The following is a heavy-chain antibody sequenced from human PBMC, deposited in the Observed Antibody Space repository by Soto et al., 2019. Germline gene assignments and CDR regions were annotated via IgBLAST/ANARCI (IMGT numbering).Heavy chain of an antibody. CDR3: ARVPSDDRTQGY. CDR2: ISSSSSYI. D-gene: IGHD3-22*01. V-gene: IGHV3-21*01. J-gene: IGHJ4*02. CDR1: GFTFSSYS. Sequence: PGGSLRLSCAASGFTFSSYSMNWVRQAPGKGLEWVSSISSSSSYIYYADSVKGRFTISRDNAKNSLYLQMNSLRAEDTAVYYCARVPSDDRTQGYWGQGTLVTVSS.